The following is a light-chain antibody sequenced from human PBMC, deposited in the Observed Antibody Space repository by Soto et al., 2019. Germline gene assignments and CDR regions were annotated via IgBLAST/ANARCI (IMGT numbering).Light chain of an antibody. CDR2: GAS. V-gene: IGKV3-20*01. J-gene: IGKJ2*01. CDR3: QQYGSSSYP. Sequence: EIVLTQSPGTLSLSPGERATLSCRASQSVSSTYLAWYQQNPGQAPRLLIYGASSRATGIPDRFSGSGSGTDFALTIRRLEPEDFALYFCQQYGSSSYPFGQGTKLEIK. CDR1: QSVSSTY.